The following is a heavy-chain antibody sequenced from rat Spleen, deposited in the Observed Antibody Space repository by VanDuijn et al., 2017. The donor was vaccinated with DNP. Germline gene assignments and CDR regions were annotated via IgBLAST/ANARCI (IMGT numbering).Heavy chain of an antibody. CDR3: ATRDTAGMPD. V-gene: IGHV5S10*01. J-gene: IGHJ2*01. D-gene: IGHD1-7*01. CDR1: GLIFSDNV. CDR2: IMHDGGSS. Sequence: EVQLVESGGGVVQTGNSLTLPCAVSGLIFSDNVIACVRQPPKQGLEWVATIMHDGGSSFYRDSVKGRLTVSRDNAKSILYLQMDSLKSEDTATYYCATRDTAGMPDWGQGVMVTVSS.